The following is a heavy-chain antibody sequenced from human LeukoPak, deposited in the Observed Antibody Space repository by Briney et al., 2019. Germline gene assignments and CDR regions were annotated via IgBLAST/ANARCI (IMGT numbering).Heavy chain of an antibody. CDR2: IYYSGST. Sequence: SETLSLTCTVSGGSISSSSYYWGWLRQPPGKGLEWIGSIYYSGSTYYNPSLKSRVTISVDTSKNQFSLKLSSVTAADTAVYYCASFPYFDWLLLGYFDYWGQGTLVTVSS. J-gene: IGHJ4*02. V-gene: IGHV4-39*07. CDR3: ASFPYFDWLLLGYFDY. D-gene: IGHD3-9*01. CDR1: GGSISSSSYY.